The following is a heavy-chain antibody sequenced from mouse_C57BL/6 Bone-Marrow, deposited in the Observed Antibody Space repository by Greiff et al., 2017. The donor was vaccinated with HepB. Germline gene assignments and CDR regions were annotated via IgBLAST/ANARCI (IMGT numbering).Heavy chain of an antibody. V-gene: IGHV3-6*01. D-gene: IGHD1-1*01. CDR2: ISYDGSN. CDR1: GYSITSGYY. Sequence: VQLQQSGPGLVKPSQSLSLTCSVTGYSITSGYYWNWIRQFPGNKLEWMGYISYDGSNNYNPSLKNRISITRDTSKNQFFLKLNSVTTEDTATYYCAREQVYYYGLDYWGQGTTLTVSS. J-gene: IGHJ2*01. CDR3: AREQVYYYGLDY.